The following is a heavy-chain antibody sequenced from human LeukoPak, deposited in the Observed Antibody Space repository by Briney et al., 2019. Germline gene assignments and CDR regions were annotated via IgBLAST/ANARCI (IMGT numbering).Heavy chain of an antibody. CDR2: ISSGSSYI. V-gene: IGHV3-21*01. CDR3: ARGALSIAEAGPSDFDS. Sequence: GGSLRLSCVASGFTFSSYSMNWVRQAPGKGLEWVSSISSGSSYIYYADSVKGRFTISRDNPKNSRSLQMNSLRAEDTAVYYCARGALSIAEAGPSDFDSWGQGTLVTVSS. J-gene: IGHJ4*02. D-gene: IGHD6-13*01. CDR1: GFTFSSYS.